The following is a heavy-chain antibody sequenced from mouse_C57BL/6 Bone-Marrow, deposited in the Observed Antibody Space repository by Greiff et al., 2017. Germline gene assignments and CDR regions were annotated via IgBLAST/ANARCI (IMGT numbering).Heavy chain of an antibody. V-gene: IGHV5-9*01. CDR3: AREGLLRPEDY. J-gene: IGHJ2*01. CDR1: GFTFSSYT. Sequence: EVQGVESGGGLVKPGGSLKLSCAASGFTFSSYTMSWVRQTPEKRLEWVATISGGGGNTYYPDSVKGRFTISRDNAKNTLYLQMSSLRSEDTALYYCAREGLLRPEDYWGQGTTLTVSS. CDR2: ISGGGGNT. D-gene: IGHD1-1*01.